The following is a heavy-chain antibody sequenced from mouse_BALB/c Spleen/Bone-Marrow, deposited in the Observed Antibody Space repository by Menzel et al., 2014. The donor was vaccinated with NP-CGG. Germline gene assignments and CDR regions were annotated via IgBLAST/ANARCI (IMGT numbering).Heavy chain of an antibody. CDR3: ARWEYYAMDY. V-gene: IGHV14-3*02. J-gene: IGHJ4*01. Sequence: EVQLQQSGAELVKPGASVKLSCTASGFNIKDTYMHWVKQRPEQGLEWIGRIDPANGNTKYDPKFQGKATITADTSSNTAYLQLSSLTSEYTAVYYCARWEYYAMDYWGQGTSVTVSS. CDR1: GFNIKDTY. D-gene: IGHD4-1*01. CDR2: IDPANGNT.